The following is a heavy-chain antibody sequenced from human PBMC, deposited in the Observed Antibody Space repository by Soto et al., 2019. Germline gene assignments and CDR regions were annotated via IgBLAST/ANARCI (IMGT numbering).Heavy chain of an antibody. V-gene: IGHV3-30*04. J-gene: IGHJ3*02. CDR2: ISYDGSNK. Sequence: GGSLRLSCAASGFTFSSYAMHWVRQAPGKGLEWVAVISYDGSNKYYADSVKGRFTISRDNSKNTLYLQMNSLRAEDTAVYYCARGESAFDIWGQGTMVTVSS. CDR1: GFTFSSYA. CDR3: ARGESAFDI.